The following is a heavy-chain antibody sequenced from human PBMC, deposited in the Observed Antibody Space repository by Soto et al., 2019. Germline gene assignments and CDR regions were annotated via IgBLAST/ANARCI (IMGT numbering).Heavy chain of an antibody. V-gene: IGHV1-46*01. Sequence: ASVKVSCKASGYTFTSYYMHWVRQAPGQGLEWMGIINPSGGSTSYAQKFQGRVTTTRDTSTSTVYMELSSLRSEDTAVYYCARDGTAYIAVASYYYYYGMDVWGQGTTVTVSS. CDR3: ARDGTAYIAVASYYYYYGMDV. CDR1: GYTFTSYY. CDR2: INPSGGST. D-gene: IGHD6-19*01. J-gene: IGHJ6*02.